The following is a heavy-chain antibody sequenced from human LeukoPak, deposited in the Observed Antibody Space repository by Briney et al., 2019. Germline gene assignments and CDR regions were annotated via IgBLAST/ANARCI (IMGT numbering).Heavy chain of an antibody. J-gene: IGHJ4*02. CDR3: AKGGDNSAFLFY. CDR2: IYPGDSDT. Sequence: GESLKISCKGSGYSFTNYWIGWLRQMPGRGLEGMGIIYPGDSDTRYSPSFQGQVPFSADKSISTAYLQWSSLKASDTAMYYCAKGGDNSAFLFYWGQGTMVTVSS. D-gene: IGHD3-16*01. CDR1: GYSFTNYW. V-gene: IGHV5-51*01.